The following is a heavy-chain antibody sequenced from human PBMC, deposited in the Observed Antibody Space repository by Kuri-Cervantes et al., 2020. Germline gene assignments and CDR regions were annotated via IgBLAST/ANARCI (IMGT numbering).Heavy chain of an antibody. D-gene: IGHD5-18*01. CDR3: ARSEGYSYVF. CDR1: GFTLSSCS. V-gene: IGHV3-21*03. Sequence: GGSLRLSCAASGFTLSSCSMNWVRQVPGKGLEWVSSISTSSTYIQYADSVKGRFTISRDNAKNSLYLQMNSLRDEDTAVYYCARSEGYSYVFGGQGTLVTVSS. J-gene: IGHJ4*02. CDR2: ISTSSTYI.